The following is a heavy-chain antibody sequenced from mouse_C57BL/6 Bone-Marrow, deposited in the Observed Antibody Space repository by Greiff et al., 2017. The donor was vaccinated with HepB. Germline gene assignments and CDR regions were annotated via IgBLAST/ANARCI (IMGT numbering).Heavy chain of an antibody. J-gene: IGHJ4*01. V-gene: IGHV2-6-1*01. D-gene: IGHD2-4*01. CDR1: GFSLTSYG. CDR3: ARHPYYDYDVYAMDY. CDR2: IWSDGST. Sequence: VKLVESGPGLVAPSQSLSITCTVSGFSLTSYGVHWVRQPPGKGLEWLVVIWSDGSTTYNSALKSRLSISKDNSKSQVFLKMNSLQTDDTAMYYCARHPYYDYDVYAMDYWGQGTSVTVSS.